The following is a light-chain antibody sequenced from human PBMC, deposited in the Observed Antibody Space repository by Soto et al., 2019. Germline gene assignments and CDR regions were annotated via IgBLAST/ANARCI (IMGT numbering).Light chain of an antibody. CDR1: QNINSW. CDR2: TSS. Sequence: DVQMTQSPSYVSASVGDRVTITCRASQNINSWLAWYQQKPEKTPQLLIYTSSKLQSGVSSRFSGSGSGTDFTLTISSPNPEDSATYDCLQASKFPLTFGGGTKVYIK. CDR3: LQASKFPLT. J-gene: IGKJ4*01. V-gene: IGKV1D-12*01.